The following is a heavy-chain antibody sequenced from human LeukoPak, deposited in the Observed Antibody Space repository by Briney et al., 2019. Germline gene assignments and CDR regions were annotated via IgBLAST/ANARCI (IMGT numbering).Heavy chain of an antibody. CDR2: IKSKTDGGTT. CDR3: TRYQLPPITKVGHMDV. CDR1: GFTFSNAW. Sequence: GGSLRLSCAASGFTFSNAWMSWVRQAPGKGLEWVGRIKSKTDGGTTDYAAPVKGRFTISRDDSKNTLYLQMNSLKTEDTAVYYCTRYQLPPITKVGHMDVWGQGTTVTVSS. V-gene: IGHV3-15*01. J-gene: IGHJ6*02. D-gene: IGHD2-2*01.